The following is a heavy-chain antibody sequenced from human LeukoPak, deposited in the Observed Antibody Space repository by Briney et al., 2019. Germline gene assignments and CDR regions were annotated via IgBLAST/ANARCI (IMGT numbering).Heavy chain of an antibody. J-gene: IGHJ4*02. CDR1: GGSFCGYY. V-gene: IGHV4-34*01. Sequence: SETLSLTCAVYGGSFCGYYWSWIRQPPGKGLEWIGEINHSGSTNYNPSLKSGVTISVDTSKNQFSLKLSSVTAADTAVYYCARRVIVVRDFDYWGQGTLVTVSS. D-gene: IGHD3-16*02. CDR3: ARRVIVVRDFDY. CDR2: INHSGST.